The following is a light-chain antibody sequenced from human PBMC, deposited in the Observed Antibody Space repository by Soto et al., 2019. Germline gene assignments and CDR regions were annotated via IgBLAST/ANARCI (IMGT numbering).Light chain of an antibody. CDR1: QGIYSD. CDR2: DAS. J-gene: IGKJ4*01. CDR3: QHLHNYPPT. V-gene: IGKV1-9*01. Sequence: DIQVTQSPSSMSASVGDRVTITCRASQGIYSDLAWYQQKPGKAPNLLIYDASTLQSGVPSRFSGSGSGTEFTLTISSLQAEDFATYYCQHLHNYPPTFGGGTKVDIK.